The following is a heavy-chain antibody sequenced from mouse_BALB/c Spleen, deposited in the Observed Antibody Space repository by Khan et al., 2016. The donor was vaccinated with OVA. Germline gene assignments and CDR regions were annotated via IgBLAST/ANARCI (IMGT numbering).Heavy chain of an antibody. CDR1: GDSITSGY. CDR2: MIYSGNT. V-gene: IGHV3-8*02. CDR3: ARSTYRYAFAY. D-gene: IGHD2-12*01. J-gene: IGHJ3*01. Sequence: VQLKQSGPSLVKPSQTLSLTCSVTGDSITSGYWSWIRKFPGNKLEYMGYMIYSGNTYYNPSLKSRISITRHTSNNQYYLQLNSVTTEDTATCYCARSTYRYAFAYWGQGTLVTVSA.